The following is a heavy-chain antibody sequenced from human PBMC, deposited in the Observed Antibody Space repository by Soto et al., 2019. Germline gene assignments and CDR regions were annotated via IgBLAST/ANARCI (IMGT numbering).Heavy chain of an antibody. CDR1: GFTLNNYG. CDR2: ISGSGGST. CDR3: AKDRWGGDSSSFDY. V-gene: IGHV3-23*01. Sequence: PGGSLRLSCVGSGFTLNNYGVHWVRQAPGKGLEWVSAISGSGGSTYYADSVKGRFTISRDNSKNTLYLQMNSLRAEDTAVYYCAKDRWGGDSSSFDYWGQGTLVTVSS. D-gene: IGHD6-13*01. J-gene: IGHJ4*02.